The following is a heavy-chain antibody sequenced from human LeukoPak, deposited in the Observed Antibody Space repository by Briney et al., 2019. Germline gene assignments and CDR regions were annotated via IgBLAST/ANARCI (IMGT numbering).Heavy chain of an antibody. D-gene: IGHD1-26*01. CDR1: GFTFSNFL. CDR2: ISGSGGDT. J-gene: IGHJ4*02. V-gene: IGHV3-23*01. Sequence: GGSLRLSCAASGFTFSNFLMTWVRQAPGKGPEWVSAISGSGGDTYYADSVKGRFTISRDNSKNTLYLQMNSLRAEDTAVYYCAKKGATTGDLDYWGQGTLVTVSS. CDR3: AKKGATTGDLDY.